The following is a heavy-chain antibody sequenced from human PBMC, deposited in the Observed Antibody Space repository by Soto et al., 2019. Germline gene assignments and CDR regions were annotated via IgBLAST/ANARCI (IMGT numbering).Heavy chain of an antibody. D-gene: IGHD3-16*01. V-gene: IGHV4-59*12. CDR2: IWYSGSI. Sequence: QVQLQESGPGLVKPSETLSLTCSISGGSISRYYWSWIRQSPGKGLEWIGYIWYSGSINYNPSHRSRVTMSVDASKNQFSLNLTSVTAADTAIYYCARRGGEGVPWYFDLWGRGTLVTVSS. CDR1: GGSISRYY. CDR3: ARRGGEGVPWYFDL. J-gene: IGHJ2*01.